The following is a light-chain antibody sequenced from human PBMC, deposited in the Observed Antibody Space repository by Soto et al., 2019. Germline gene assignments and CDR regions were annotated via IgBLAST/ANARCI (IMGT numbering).Light chain of an antibody. CDR3: QQYYSLPT. J-gene: IGKJ4*01. CDR1: QAISNY. V-gene: IGKV1-16*01. Sequence: DIQMTQSPSSLSASLGDRVTITCRASQAISNYVAWFHQKPGKAPKSLIFAASNLQSGVPSRFSASGSGTYFTLTISGLQPEDFAVYYCQQYYSLPTFGGGTKVEVQ. CDR2: AAS.